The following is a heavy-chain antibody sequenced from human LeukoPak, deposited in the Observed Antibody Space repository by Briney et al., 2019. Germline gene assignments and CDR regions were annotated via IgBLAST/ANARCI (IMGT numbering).Heavy chain of an antibody. D-gene: IGHD3-22*01. CDR2: IYTSGST. Sequence: SETLSLTCAVSGGSISSGGYSWSWIRQPAGTGLEWIGRIYTSGSTNYNPSLKSRVTMSVDTSKNQFSLKLSSVTAADTAVYYCAREAYYDSSGYYYVEVRGTTFDYWGQGTLVTVSS. V-gene: IGHV4-61*02. CDR1: GGSISSGGYS. CDR3: AREAYYDSSGYYYVEVRGTTFDY. J-gene: IGHJ4*02.